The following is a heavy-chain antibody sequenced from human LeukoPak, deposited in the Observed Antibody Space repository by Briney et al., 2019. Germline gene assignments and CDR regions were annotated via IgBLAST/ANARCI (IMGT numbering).Heavy chain of an antibody. D-gene: IGHD5/OR15-5a*01. Sequence: PGGSLRLSCAASGFTFSSYSMNWVRQAPGKGLEWVSSISSSSSYIYYADSVKGRFTISRDNAKNSLYLQMNSLRAEDTAVYYCARSSRYYYHMDVWGKGTTVTVSS. CDR1: GFTFSSYS. J-gene: IGHJ6*03. CDR2: ISSSSSYI. CDR3: ARSSRYYYHMDV. V-gene: IGHV3-21*01.